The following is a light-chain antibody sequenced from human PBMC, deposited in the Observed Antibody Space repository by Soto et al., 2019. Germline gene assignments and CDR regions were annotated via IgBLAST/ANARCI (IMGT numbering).Light chain of an antibody. J-gene: IGKJ1*01. CDR3: QHYNNWPRT. CDR2: GAS. CDR1: HSVSSN. Sequence: EIVMTQSPATLSVSPGERATLSCRASHSVSSNLAWYQQKPGQAPRLLIYGASTRATGIPARFSGSGSWTEFTLTISSLQSEDFAVYYCQHYNNWPRTFGQGTKVEIK. V-gene: IGKV3-15*01.